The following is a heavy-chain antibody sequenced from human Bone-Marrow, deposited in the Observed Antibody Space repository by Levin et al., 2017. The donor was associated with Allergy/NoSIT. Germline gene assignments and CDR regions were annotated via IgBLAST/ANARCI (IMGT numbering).Heavy chain of an antibody. Sequence: ASVKVSCKDPAFTLSTYAVNWVRQAPGQGLEWMGWINVNSGSPSYAQGFTGRFVFSLDTLVSTAYLRINRLEAEDTAVYYCARGAVAVPGNYYHMDVWGKGTMVTVSS. CDR1: AFTLSTYA. J-gene: IGHJ6*03. CDR2: INVNSGSP. CDR3: ARGAVAVPGNYYHMDV. V-gene: IGHV7-4-1*02. D-gene: IGHD6-19*01.